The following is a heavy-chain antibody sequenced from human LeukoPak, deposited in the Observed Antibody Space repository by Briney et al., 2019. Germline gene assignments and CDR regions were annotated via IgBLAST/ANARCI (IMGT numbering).Heavy chain of an antibody. V-gene: IGHV1-2*06. J-gene: IGHJ4*02. Sequence: GASVKVSCKASGYTFTDYYMHSVRHAPGQGLEWMGRINPKSGGTSFAQKFQGRVTMTRDTSISTAYMELSRLRSDDTAVYYCARLLGDFEYWGQGTLVTVSS. CDR2: INPKSGGT. CDR1: GYTFTDYY. D-gene: IGHD3-16*01. CDR3: ARLLGDFEY.